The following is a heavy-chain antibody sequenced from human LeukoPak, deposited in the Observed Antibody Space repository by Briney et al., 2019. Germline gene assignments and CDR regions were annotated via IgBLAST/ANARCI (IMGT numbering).Heavy chain of an antibody. J-gene: IGHJ4*02. CDR3: ARERYYGTLDY. CDR2: IYTSGST. CDR1: GGSISSGSYY. Sequence: PSQTLSLTCTVSGGSISSGSYYWSWIRQPAGKGLEWIGRIYTSGSTNYNPSLKSRVTISVDTSKNQFSLKLSSVTATDTAVYYCARERYYGTLDYWGQGTLVTVSS. V-gene: IGHV4-61*02. D-gene: IGHD3-10*01.